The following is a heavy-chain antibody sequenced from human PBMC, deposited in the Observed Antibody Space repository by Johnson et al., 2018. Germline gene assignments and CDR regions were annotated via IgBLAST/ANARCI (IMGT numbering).Heavy chain of an antibody. V-gene: IGHV5-51*01. J-gene: IGHJ3*02. D-gene: IGHD5-24*01. Sequence: VQLVQSGAEVKKPGESLKISCKGSGYSFTSYWIGWVRQMPGKGLEWMGIIYPGDSDTRYSPSFQGQVTISADKSISPAYLQWSSLTASDTAMYYCATPRRRDGVTPSRYTFAIGGQGTMVTVSS. CDR1: GYSFTSYW. CDR2: IYPGDSDT. CDR3: ATPRRRDGVTPSRYTFAI.